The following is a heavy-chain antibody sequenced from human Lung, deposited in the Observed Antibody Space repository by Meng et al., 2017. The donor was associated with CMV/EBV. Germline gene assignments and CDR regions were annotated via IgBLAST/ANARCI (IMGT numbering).Heavy chain of an antibody. CDR3: AKMMWRGSGRSSFYYGMDV. J-gene: IGHJ6*02. CDR2: IWYDGSNK. D-gene: IGHD3-10*01. Sequence: GGSXRLSCAASGFIISNYGMHWVRQAPGKGLEWVAVIWYDGSNKYYVDSVKGRFTISRDNSKNTLYLQMNSLRAEDTAVYYCAKMMWRGSGRSSFYYGMDVXGQGXTVTVSS. CDR1: GFIISNYG. V-gene: IGHV3-33*06.